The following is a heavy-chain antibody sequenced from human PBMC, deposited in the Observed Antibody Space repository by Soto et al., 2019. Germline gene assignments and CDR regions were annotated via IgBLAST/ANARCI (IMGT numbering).Heavy chain of an antibody. CDR3: ARGRYCLTGRCFPNWFDS. D-gene: IGHD2-15*01. CDR2: IYKSATT. CDR1: GDSISSVDYF. V-gene: IGHV4-30-4*02. Sequence: SDTLSLTCYVSGDSISSVDYFWAWIRQPPGQALEYIGYIYKSATTYYNPSFESRVAISLDTSKSQFSLNVTSVTAADTAVYFCARGRYCLTGRCFPNWFDSWGQGTLVTVSS. J-gene: IGHJ5*01.